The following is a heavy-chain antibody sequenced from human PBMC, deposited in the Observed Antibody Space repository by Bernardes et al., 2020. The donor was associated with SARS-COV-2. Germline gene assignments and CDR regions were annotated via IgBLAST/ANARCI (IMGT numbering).Heavy chain of an antibody. D-gene: IGHD3-3*01. Sequence: GSLRLSCAASGFDFGTYAMFLVRQAPGKGLEWLSAISSGSGGNTYYAESVKGRFTISRDNSKNTLNLQMNSLRAEDTALYYCVKGAGVYYYHGMDVWGQGTTVKVS. V-gene: IGHV3-23*01. CDR2: ISSGSGGNT. CDR1: GFDFGTYA. CDR3: VKGAGVYYYHGMDV. J-gene: IGHJ6*02.